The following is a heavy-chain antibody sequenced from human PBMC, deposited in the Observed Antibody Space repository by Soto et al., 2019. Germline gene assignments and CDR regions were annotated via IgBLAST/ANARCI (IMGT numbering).Heavy chain of an antibody. Sequence: QVQLQESGPGLVKPSQTLSLTCSVSGGSVSSGDYYWSWIRQHPGKGLEWIGYIYYSGSTYYNPSLKRHVTIXXDXSXIQFSLKLGSVTAADTAVYYCARAPSYGGNSEEFDYWGQGTLVTVSS. CDR2: IYYSGST. CDR1: GGSVSSGDYY. D-gene: IGHD4-17*01. J-gene: IGHJ4*02. CDR3: ARAPSYGGNSEEFDY. V-gene: IGHV4-31*01.